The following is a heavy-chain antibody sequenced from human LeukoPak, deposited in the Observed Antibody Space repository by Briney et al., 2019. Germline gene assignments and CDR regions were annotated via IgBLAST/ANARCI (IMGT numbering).Heavy chain of an antibody. D-gene: IGHD3-10*01. CDR3: ARWAYGSGSPGFDP. J-gene: IGHJ5*02. V-gene: IGHV3-74*01. CDR2: INSDGSST. Sequence: GGSLRLSCAASGFTFSSYWMHWVRQAPGKGLVWVSRINSDGSSTSYADSVKGRFTISRDNAKNTLYLQMNGLRAEDTAVYYCARWAYGSGSPGFDPWGQGTLVTVSS. CDR1: GFTFSSYW.